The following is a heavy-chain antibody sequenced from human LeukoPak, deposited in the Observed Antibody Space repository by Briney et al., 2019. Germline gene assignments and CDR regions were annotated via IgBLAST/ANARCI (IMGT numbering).Heavy chain of an antibody. CDR2: IIPIFTTA. Sequence: PVEVSCKPSEATYSSYAISRVRQAPGQRLEWMGGIIPIFTTANHAQKFQGRVTLTADESTSTAYMELSSLRSEDTAVYYCAREGGSGSYTAHYFDYWGQGALGTASS. CDR1: EATYSSYA. J-gene: IGHJ4*02. CDR3: AREGGSGSYTAHYFDY. D-gene: IGHD3-10*01. V-gene: IGHV1-69*13.